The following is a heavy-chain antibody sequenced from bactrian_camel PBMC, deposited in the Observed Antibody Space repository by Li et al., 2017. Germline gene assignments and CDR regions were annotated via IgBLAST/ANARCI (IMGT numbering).Heavy chain of an antibody. V-gene: IGHV3S32*01. Sequence: VQLVESGGGSVQTGGSLRLSCAISGRSNENYFLAWFRQPPGKEREGVAAMYTGFGGGNIYYDDSVKGRFTISQDNSKNTLFLQMDVLRPEDTAMYYCAAAYPYDKTHTVIPIGSRHPGFGVWGQGTQVTVS. D-gene: IGHD1*01. CDR2: MYTGFGGGNI. CDR1: GRSNENYF. CDR3: AAAYPYDKTHTVIPIGSRHPGFGV. J-gene: IGHJ4*01.